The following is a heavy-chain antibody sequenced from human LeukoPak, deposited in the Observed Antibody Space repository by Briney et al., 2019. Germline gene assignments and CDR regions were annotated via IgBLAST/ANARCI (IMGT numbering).Heavy chain of an antibody. Sequence: GGSLRLSCAASGFTFSSYGMHWVRQAPGKGLEWVAVISYDGSNKYYADSVKGRFTISRDNSKNTLYLQMNSLRAEDTAVYYCAKSVGPGYCSSTSCSDNWLDPWGQGTLATVSS. CDR2: ISYDGSNK. J-gene: IGHJ5*02. D-gene: IGHD2-2*01. CDR1: GFTFSSYG. V-gene: IGHV3-30*18. CDR3: AKSVGPGYCSSTSCSDNWLDP.